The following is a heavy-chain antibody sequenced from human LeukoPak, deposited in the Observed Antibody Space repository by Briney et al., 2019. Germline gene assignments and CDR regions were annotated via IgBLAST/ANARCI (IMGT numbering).Heavy chain of an antibody. D-gene: IGHD3-22*01. CDR3: ARGEYYSDTSSYFDY. J-gene: IGHJ4*02. CDR2: ISYDGSNK. Sequence: GGSLRLSCAASGFTFSSYGMNWVRQAPGKGLEWVAAISYDGSNKYYADSVKGRFTISRDNSKNTLFVQMSSLRAEDTAVYYCARGEYYSDTSSYFDYWGQGTLVTVSS. CDR1: GFTFSSYG. V-gene: IGHV3-30*03.